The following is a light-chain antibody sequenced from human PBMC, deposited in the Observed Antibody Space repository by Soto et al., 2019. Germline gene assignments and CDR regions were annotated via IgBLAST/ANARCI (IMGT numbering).Light chain of an antibody. CDR2: GAS. J-gene: IGKJ1*01. V-gene: IGKV3-15*01. Sequence: EIVMTQSPATLSVSPGERATLSCRASQSVSSNLAWYQQKPGQAPRLLIYGASTRATGIPARFSGSGSGTEFTLTISSRKSEDFAVYYCQQYNNWPPWTLGQGTKVEIK. CDR3: QQYNNWPPWT. CDR1: QSVSSN.